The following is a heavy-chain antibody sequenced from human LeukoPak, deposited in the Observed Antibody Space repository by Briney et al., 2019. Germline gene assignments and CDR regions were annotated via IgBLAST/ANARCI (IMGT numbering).Heavy chain of an antibody. CDR3: ARLRITMIVVAYYFDY. CDR1: GGSITSGNW. J-gene: IGHJ4*02. D-gene: IGHD3-22*01. V-gene: IGHV4-4*02. CDR2: INHSGST. Sequence: PSETLSLTCGVSGGSITSGNWWSWVRQPPGKGLEWIGEINHSGSTNYNPSLKSRVTISVDTSKNQFSLKLNSVTAADTAVYYCARLRITMIVVAYYFDYWGQGTLVTVSS.